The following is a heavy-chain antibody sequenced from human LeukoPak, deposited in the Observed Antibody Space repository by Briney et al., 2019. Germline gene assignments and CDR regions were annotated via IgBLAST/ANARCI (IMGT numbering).Heavy chain of an antibody. D-gene: IGHD3-22*01. CDR1: AFVFNSYS. V-gene: IGHV3-30*04. J-gene: IGHJ2*01. CDR2: ISKDGTHT. Sequence: GGSLRLSCEGSAFVFNSYSMHWVGQAPGKGLQWVAVISKDGTHTFYADSVKGRFSLARDNSKNTVYLRMNSLRPEDTSVYFCARGGFHESGGYYFSRDWNFDVWGRGTLVTVSS. CDR3: ARGGFHESGGYYFSRDWNFDV.